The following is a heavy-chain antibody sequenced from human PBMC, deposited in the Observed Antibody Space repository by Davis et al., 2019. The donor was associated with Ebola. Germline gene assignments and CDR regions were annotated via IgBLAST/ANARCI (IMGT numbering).Heavy chain of an antibody. D-gene: IGHD3-22*01. V-gene: IGHV3-21*01. CDR2: ISSTSYYI. CDR3: ARGGYYDSSGYSHDPFDI. Sequence: GASLKISCVASGFTFSSFSMNWVRQAPGKGLEWVASISSTSYYIYYADSLKGRFTISRDDAKNSLSLQINSLRDEDTAVYHCARGGYYDSSGYSHDPFDIWGQGTMVTVSS. CDR1: GFTFSSFS. J-gene: IGHJ3*02.